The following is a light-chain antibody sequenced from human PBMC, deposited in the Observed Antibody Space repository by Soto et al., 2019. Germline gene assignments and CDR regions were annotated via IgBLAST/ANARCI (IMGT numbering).Light chain of an antibody. Sequence: IQMTPSPSSLSASVGDRVTITCRASQNINTYLNWYQQKAGQAPNVLIYAASTLQSGVPSRFSGSGSGTDFTLTITSLQPEDFATYYCQQSFNTPRTFGQGTKVAIK. CDR2: AAS. V-gene: IGKV1-39*01. CDR1: QNINTY. CDR3: QQSFNTPRT. J-gene: IGKJ1*01.